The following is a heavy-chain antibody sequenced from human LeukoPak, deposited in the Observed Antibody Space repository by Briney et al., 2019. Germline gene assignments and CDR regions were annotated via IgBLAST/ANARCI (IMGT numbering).Heavy chain of an antibody. D-gene: IGHD3-22*01. CDR1: GFTFSSYA. V-gene: IGHV3-23*01. CDR2: ISGSGGST. Sequence: GGSLRLSCAASGFTFSSYAMTWVRQAPGKGLEWVSEISGSGGSTYYADSVKGRFTISRDNSKNMVYLQMNSLRAEDTAVYYCAKHDRSQWEVFDYWGQGTLVTVSS. CDR3: AKHDRSQWEVFDY. J-gene: IGHJ4*02.